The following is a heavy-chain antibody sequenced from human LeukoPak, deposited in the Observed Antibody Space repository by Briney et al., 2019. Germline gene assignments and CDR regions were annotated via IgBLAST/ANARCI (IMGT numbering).Heavy chain of an antibody. V-gene: IGHV3-7*01. J-gene: IGHJ4*02. CDR2: IKQDGSEK. Sequence: GGSLRLSCAASGFTLSYYWMSWVRQAPGKGLEWVANIKQDGSEKYYVDSVKGRFTISRDNAKNSLYLQMNSLRAEDTAVYYCARGLPGDYWGQGTLVTVSS. CDR3: ARGLPGDY. CDR1: GFTLSYYW.